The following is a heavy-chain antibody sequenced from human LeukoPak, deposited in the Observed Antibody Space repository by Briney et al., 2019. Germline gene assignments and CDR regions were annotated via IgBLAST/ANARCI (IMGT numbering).Heavy chain of an antibody. CDR1: GGSFSGYY. CDR2: INHSGST. J-gene: IGHJ4*02. CDR3: ASQRGSYYRPAPFDY. Sequence: SETLSLTCAVSGGSFSGYYWSWIRQPPGKGLEWIGEINHSGSTNYNPSLKSRVTISVDTSKNQFSLKLSSVTAADTAVYYCASQRGSYYRPAPFDYWGQGTLVTVSS. V-gene: IGHV4-34*01. D-gene: IGHD1-26*01.